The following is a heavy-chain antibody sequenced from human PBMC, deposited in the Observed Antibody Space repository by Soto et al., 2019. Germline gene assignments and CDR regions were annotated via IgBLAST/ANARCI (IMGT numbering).Heavy chain of an antibody. CDR2: INHSGST. D-gene: IGHD3-10*01. CDR1: GGSFSGYY. V-gene: IGHV4-34*01. J-gene: IGHJ4*02. CDR3: ARDKITGLFDY. Sequence: QVQLQQWGAGLLKPSETLSLTCAVYGGSFSGYYWTWIRQPPGTGLEWIGEINHSGSTNYNPSLRIQVTMSVDTSKNQFSLKLTSVTAADTAVYYCARDKITGLFDYWGQGTLVTVSS.